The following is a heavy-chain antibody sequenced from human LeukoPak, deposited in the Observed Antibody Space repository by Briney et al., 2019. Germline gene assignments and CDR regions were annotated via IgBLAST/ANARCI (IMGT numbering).Heavy chain of an antibody. CDR2: IFYSGTT. CDR1: GDSLSSDLFY. V-gene: IGHV4-39*07. D-gene: IGHD2-15*01. CDR3: ARDCCGHRSWFDP. J-gene: IGHJ5*02. Sequence: SETLSLTCTVSGDSLSSDLFYWGWIRQPPGKGLEWIGSIFYSGTTSYNPSLKSRATISLDTSKKEFSLRLSSVTAADTAVYYCARDCCGHRSWFDPWGLGTLVVVSS.